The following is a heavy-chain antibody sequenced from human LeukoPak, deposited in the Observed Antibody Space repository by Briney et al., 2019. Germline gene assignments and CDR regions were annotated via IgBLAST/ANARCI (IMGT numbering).Heavy chain of an antibody. CDR1: GFTFRDYY. Sequence: GGSLRLSCAASGFTFRDYYMSWIRQAPGKGLEWVSHISSSGITVYYADSVKGRFTLSRDNAKNSLYLQMNSLRAADTAVYFCARAVEYSSWYGGNSYYYYYMDVWGKGSTVTVSS. D-gene: IGHD6-6*01. CDR2: ISSSGITV. J-gene: IGHJ6*03. V-gene: IGHV3-11*04. CDR3: ARAVEYSSWYGGNSYYYYYMDV.